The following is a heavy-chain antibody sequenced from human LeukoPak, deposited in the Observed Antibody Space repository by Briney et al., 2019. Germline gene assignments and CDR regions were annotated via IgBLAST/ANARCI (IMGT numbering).Heavy chain of an antibody. V-gene: IGHV1-46*01. CDR1: GYTFSSYY. Sequence: ASVKVSCNASGYTFSSYYMHWVRQAPGQGLEWMGIINPSGGSTKYAQKLQGRVTMTSDTSTSTVYMELSSLRSEDTAVYYCARDDSSGPQVYWGQGTLVTV. CDR2: INPSGGST. CDR3: ARDDSSGPQVY. J-gene: IGHJ4*02. D-gene: IGHD3-22*01.